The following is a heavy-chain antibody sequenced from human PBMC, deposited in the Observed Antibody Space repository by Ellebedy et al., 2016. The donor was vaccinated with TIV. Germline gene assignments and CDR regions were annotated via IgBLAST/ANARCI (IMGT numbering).Heavy chain of an antibody. D-gene: IGHD3-22*01. CDR1: GYTFTSFG. Sequence: ASVKVSCKASGYTFTSFGIGWLRQAPGQGLEWMGRINPNSGDTAYAQKFLGRVTLTRDTSISTAYMGLSRLRSDDTAIYYCARAYYYDSIAYYFDSWGQGTLVTVSS. CDR3: ARAYYYDSIAYYFDS. J-gene: IGHJ4*02. V-gene: IGHV1-2*06. CDR2: INPNSGDT.